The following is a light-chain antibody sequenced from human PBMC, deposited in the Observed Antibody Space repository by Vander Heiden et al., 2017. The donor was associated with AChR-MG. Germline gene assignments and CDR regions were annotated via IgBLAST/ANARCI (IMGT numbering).Light chain of an antibody. Sequence: VVRTQSPLSLPVTLGQPASISCRSSQSLVHSDGNTYLNWFQQRPGQSPRRLIYMVSNRDSGVPDRFSGGGSGTDFTLKISRVEAEDVGVYYCMQGTHWRYTFGQGTKLEI. CDR1: QSLVHSDGNTY. CDR3: MQGTHWRYT. CDR2: MVS. V-gene: IGKV2-30*02. J-gene: IGKJ2*01.